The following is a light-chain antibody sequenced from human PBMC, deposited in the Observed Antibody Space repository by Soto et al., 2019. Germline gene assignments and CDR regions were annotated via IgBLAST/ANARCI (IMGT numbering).Light chain of an antibody. CDR2: LGS. V-gene: IGKV2-28*01. J-gene: IGKJ1*01. Sequence: DIVMTQSPLSLPVTPGEPASISFRSXQSLLHSNGYNYLDWYLQKPGQSPQLLIYLGSNRASGVPDRFSGSGSGTDFTLKISRVEAEDVGVYYCMQPLQSWTFGQGTKVDIK. CDR3: MQPLQSWT. CDR1: QSLLHSNGYNY.